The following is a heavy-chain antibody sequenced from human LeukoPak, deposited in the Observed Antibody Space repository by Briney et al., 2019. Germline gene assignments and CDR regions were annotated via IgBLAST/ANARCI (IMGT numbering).Heavy chain of an antibody. Sequence: GGSLRLSCAASGFTFSSYSMNWVRQAPGKGLEWVSCISSSGSYIYYADSVKGRFAISRDNAKNSLYLQVNSLRDDDTAVYYCARGGAPEAGTGYFHYWGQGTLVTVSS. V-gene: IGHV3-21*01. CDR1: GFTFSSYS. CDR2: ISSSGSYI. J-gene: IGHJ4*02. D-gene: IGHD6-19*01. CDR3: ARGGAPEAGTGYFHY.